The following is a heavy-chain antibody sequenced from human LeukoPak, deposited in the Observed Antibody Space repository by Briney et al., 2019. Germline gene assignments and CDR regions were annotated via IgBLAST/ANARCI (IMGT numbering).Heavy chain of an antibody. J-gene: IGHJ4*02. CDR2: IYHSGST. V-gene: IGHV4-4*02. D-gene: IGHD2-15*01. CDR3: APWPMGYCSGGSCYTDY. CDR1: GGSISSSNW. Sequence: SETLSLTCAVSGGSISSSNWWSWVRQPPGKGLEWIGEIYHSGSTNYNPSLKSRVTISVDKSKNQFSLKLSSVTAAGTAVYYCAPWPMGYCSGGSCYTDYWGQGTLATVSS.